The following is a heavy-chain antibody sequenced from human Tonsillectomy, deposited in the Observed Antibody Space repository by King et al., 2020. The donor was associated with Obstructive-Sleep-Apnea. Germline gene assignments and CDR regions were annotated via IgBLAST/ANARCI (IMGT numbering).Heavy chain of an antibody. CDR2: IIISSSYT. Sequence: VQLVESGGGLVKPGGSLRLSCAASVFTFSNSYLIWMRQAPVKGRVWVSYIIISSSYTNYADSGKGLFTISRDNAKNPLYLQMNSLRDEDTAVYYCARGGWLRDFDYWGQGTLVTVSS. CDR3: ARGGWLRDFDY. D-gene: IGHD6-19*01. J-gene: IGHJ4*02. V-gene: IGHV3-11*06. CDR1: VFTFSNSY.